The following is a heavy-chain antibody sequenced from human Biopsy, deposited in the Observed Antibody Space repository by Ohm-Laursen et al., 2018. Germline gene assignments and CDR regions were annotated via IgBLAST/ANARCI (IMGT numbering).Heavy chain of an antibody. CDR3: TTYQY. D-gene: IGHD3-16*02. Sequence: SLRLSCAASGLTFSTALMSWVRQAPGKGLEWVGRIKSKTDGGTIDDAASVKGRIIISRDDSKKTVYLQMNNLKTEDTGVYYCTTYQYWGQGTLVTVSS. CDR2: IKSKTDGGTI. V-gene: IGHV3-15*01. J-gene: IGHJ4*02. CDR1: GLTFSTAL.